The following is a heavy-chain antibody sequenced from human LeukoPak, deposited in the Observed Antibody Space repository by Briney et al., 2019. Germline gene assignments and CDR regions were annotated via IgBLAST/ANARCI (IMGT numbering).Heavy chain of an antibody. Sequence: ASVKVSCKASGYTFTSYGISWVRQAPGQGLEWMGWISAYNGNTNYAQKLQGRVTITRDTSASTAYMELSSLRSEDTAVYYCARNGRPSFQYYYYYGMDVWGQGTTVTVSS. CDR1: GYTFTSYG. D-gene: IGHD1-1*01. V-gene: IGHV1-18*01. CDR2: ISAYNGNT. CDR3: ARNGRPSFQYYYYYGMDV. J-gene: IGHJ6*02.